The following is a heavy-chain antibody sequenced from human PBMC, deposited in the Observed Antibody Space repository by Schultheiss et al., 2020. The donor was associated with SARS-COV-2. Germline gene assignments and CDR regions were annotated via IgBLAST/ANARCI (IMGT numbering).Heavy chain of an antibody. V-gene: IGHV4-34*01. CDR1: CGSFSGYY. CDR2: INHSGST. CDR3: ARGRLRFLEGSTYYGMDV. J-gene: IGHJ6*02. D-gene: IGHD3-3*01. Sequence: SETLSLTCAVYCGSFSGYYWSWIRQPPGKGLEWIGEINHSGSTNYNPSLKSRVTISVDTSKNQFSLKLSSVTAADTAVYYCARGRLRFLEGSTYYGMDVWGQGTTVTVSS.